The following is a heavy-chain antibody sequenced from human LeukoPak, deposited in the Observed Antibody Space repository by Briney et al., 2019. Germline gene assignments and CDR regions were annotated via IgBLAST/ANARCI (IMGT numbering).Heavy chain of an antibody. Sequence: SETLSLTCTVSGGSISSYYWSWIRQPPGKGLEWIGYIYYSGSTNYNPSLKSRVTISVDTSKNQFSLKLSSVTAADTAVYYCARHGAAAGTFFDYWGQGTLSPSPQ. J-gene: IGHJ4*02. D-gene: IGHD6-13*01. CDR1: GGSISSYY. CDR3: ARHGAAAGTFFDY. CDR2: IYYSGST. V-gene: IGHV4-59*08.